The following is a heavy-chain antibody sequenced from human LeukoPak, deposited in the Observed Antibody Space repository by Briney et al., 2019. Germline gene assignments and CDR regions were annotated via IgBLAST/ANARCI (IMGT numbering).Heavy chain of an antibody. CDR2: IVVGSGNT. CDR1: GFTFTSSA. Sequence: SVKVSCKASGFTFTSSAVQWVRQARGQRLEWIGWIVVGSGNTNYAQKFQERVTITRDMSTSTAYMELSSLRSEDTAVYYCAAGRYGDRYFDYWGQGTLVTVSS. V-gene: IGHV1-58*01. D-gene: IGHD4-17*01. J-gene: IGHJ4*02. CDR3: AAGRYGDRYFDY.